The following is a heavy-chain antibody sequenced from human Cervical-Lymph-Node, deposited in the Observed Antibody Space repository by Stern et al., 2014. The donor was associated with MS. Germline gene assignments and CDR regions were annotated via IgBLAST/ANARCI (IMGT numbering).Heavy chain of an antibody. J-gene: IGHJ4*02. V-gene: IGHV1-2*02. Sequence: QVQLVESGAEVKKPGASVKVSCKAAGYTFTGYYTHWVRQAPGQGLEWMGWINPRSGGTNYAQKFQGRVTMTRDTSISTAYMELSSLRSDDTAVYYCARDLGGEVPLHFDHWGQGTLVTVSS. CDR2: INPRSGGT. CDR3: ARDLGGEVPLHFDH. D-gene: IGHD2-2*01. CDR1: GYTFTGYY.